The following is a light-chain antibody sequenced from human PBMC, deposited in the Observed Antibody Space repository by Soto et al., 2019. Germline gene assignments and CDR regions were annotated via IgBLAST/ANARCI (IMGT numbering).Light chain of an antibody. CDR1: QTISSW. CDR3: QQYNSYSKT. CDR2: KAS. V-gene: IGKV1-5*03. Sequence: DIQMTQSPFTLSASVRDRVTITCRASQTISSWLAWYHQKPGKAPKLLIYKASSLESGVPSRFSGSGSGTEFTLTISSLQPDDFATYYCQQYNSYSKTFGQGTKVDIK. J-gene: IGKJ1*01.